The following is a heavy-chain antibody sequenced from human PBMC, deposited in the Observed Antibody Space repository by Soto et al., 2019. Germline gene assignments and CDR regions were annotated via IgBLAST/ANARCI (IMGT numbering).Heavy chain of an antibody. J-gene: IGHJ4*02. V-gene: IGHV3-15*07. CDR2: IKSKTDGGTT. Sequence: GGSLRLSCAASGFTFSNAWMNWVRQAPGKGLEWVGRIKSKTDGGTTDYAAPVKGRFTISRDDSKNTLYLQMNSLKTEDTAVYYCIGGYDFWSGYYDFDYWGQGTLVTVSS. CDR1: GFTFSNAW. CDR3: IGGYDFWSGYYDFDY. D-gene: IGHD3-3*01.